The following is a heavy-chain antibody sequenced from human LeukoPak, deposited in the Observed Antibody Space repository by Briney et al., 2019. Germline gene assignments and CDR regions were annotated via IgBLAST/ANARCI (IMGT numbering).Heavy chain of an antibody. CDR2: TWHSGSST. Sequence: SETLSLTCTVSEGSIKTNYWWTWVRQPPGKGLEWIGETWHSGSSTNYNPSLKSRVTISVDTSKNQFSLKLSSVTAADTAVYYCARDRTSGSPHYYYYGMDVWGQGTTVTVSS. J-gene: IGHJ6*02. CDR1: EGSIKTNYW. CDR3: ARDRTSGSPHYYYYGMDV. D-gene: IGHD1-26*01. V-gene: IGHV4-4*02.